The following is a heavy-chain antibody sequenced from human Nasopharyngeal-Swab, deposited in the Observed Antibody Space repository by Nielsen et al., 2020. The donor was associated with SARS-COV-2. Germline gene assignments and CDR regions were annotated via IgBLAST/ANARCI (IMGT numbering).Heavy chain of an antibody. V-gene: IGHV3-21*01. CDR3: ARWDYSNYDLDY. CDR2: ISSSSSYI. D-gene: IGHD4-11*01. J-gene: IGHJ4*02. Sequence: GPLRLSCAASGFTFSSYSMNWVRQAPGKGLEWVSSISSSSSYIYYADSVKGRFTISRDNAKNSLYLQMNSLRAEDTAVYYCARWDYSNYDLDYWGQGTLVTVSS. CDR1: GFTFSSYS.